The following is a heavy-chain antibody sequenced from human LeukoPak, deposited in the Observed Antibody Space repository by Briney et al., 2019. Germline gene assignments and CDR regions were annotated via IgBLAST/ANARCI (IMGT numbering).Heavy chain of an antibody. CDR2: INPNSGGT. V-gene: IGHV1-2*02. Sequence: ASVKVSCKASGYTFTGYYMHWVRQAPGQGLEWMGWINPNSGGTNCAQKFQGRVTMTRDTSISTAYMELSRLRSDDTAVYYCAREAGIAARGGNAFDIWGQGTMVTVSS. CDR3: AREAGIAARGGNAFDI. D-gene: IGHD6-6*01. CDR1: GYTFTGYY. J-gene: IGHJ3*02.